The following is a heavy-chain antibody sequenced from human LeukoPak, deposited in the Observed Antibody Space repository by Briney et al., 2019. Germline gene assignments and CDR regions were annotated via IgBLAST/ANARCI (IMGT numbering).Heavy chain of an antibody. CDR3: ARLARYSSGWYRGEEFDY. CDR2: INHSGST. CDR1: GGSFSGYY. D-gene: IGHD6-19*01. J-gene: IGHJ4*02. V-gene: IGHV4-34*01. Sequence: PSETLSLTCAVYGGSFSGYYWSWIRQPPGKGLEWIGEINHSGSTNYNPSLKSRVTLSVDTSKNQFSLKLSSVTAADTAVYYCARLARYSSGWYRGEEFDYWGQGTLVTVSS.